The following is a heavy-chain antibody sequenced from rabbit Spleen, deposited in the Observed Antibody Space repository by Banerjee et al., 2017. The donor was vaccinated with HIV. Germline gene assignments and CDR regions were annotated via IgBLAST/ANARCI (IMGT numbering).Heavy chain of an antibody. CDR1: GFTLSTYY. D-gene: IGHD1-1*01. CDR3: ARDLVAVIGWNFSL. CDR2: IGTGSSSST. V-gene: IGHV1S45*01. Sequence: QEQLVESGGGLVQPEGSLTLTCTASGFTLSTYYMCWVRQAPGKGLEWIACIGTGSSSSTWYASWAKGRFIMSRTSSTKVTLQMTSLTAADTATYFCARDLVAVIGWNFSLWGPGTLVTVS. J-gene: IGHJ4*01.